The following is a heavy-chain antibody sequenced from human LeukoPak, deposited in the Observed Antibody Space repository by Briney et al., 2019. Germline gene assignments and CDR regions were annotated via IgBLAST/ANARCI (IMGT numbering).Heavy chain of an antibody. CDR2: ISYDGSNK. D-gene: IGHD3-22*01. Sequence: GGSLRLSCAASGFTFSSYAMHWVRQAPGKGLEWVAVISYDGSNKYYADSVKGRFTISRDNSKNTLYLQMNSLRAEDTAVYYCARADDYYDSSGTDYWGQGTLVTVSS. CDR3: ARADDYYDSSGTDY. J-gene: IGHJ4*02. CDR1: GFTFSSYA. V-gene: IGHV3-30-3*01.